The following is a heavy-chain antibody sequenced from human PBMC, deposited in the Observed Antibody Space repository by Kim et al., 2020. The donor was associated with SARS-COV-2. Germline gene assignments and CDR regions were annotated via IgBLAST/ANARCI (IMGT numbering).Heavy chain of an antibody. CDR3: ASTIFGVVIPPSFDY. CDR1: GYTFTSYA. J-gene: IGHJ4*02. D-gene: IGHD3-3*01. V-gene: IGHV7-4-1*02. Sequence: ASVKVSCKASGYTFTSYAMNWVRQAPGQGLEWMGWINTNTGNPTYAQGFTGRFVFSLDTSVSTAYLQISSLKAEDTAVYYCASTIFGVVIPPSFDYWGQGTLVTVSS. CDR2: INTNTGNP.